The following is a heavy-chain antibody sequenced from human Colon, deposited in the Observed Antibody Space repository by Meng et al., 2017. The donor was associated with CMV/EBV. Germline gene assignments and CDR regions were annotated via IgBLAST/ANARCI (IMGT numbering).Heavy chain of an antibody. J-gene: IGHJ5*02. CDR2: ISWNSGSI. V-gene: IGHV3-9*01. CDR3: ARASQGSSSGWFDP. CDR1: GFTFDDYA. D-gene: IGHD6-6*01. Sequence: SLKISCAASGFTFDDYAMHWVRQAPGKGLEWVSGISWNSGSIGYADSVKGRFTISRDNAKNSLYLQMNSLRAEDTAVYYCARASQGSSSGWFDPWGQGTLVTVSS.